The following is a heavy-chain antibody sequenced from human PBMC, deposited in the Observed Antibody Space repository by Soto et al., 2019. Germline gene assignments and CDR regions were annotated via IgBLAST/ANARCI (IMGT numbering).Heavy chain of an antibody. Sequence: GSLRPSCGASGFTFSSYAMHWVRQAPGKGLEWVAVISYDGSNKYYADSVKGRFTISRDNSKNTLYLQMNSLRAEDTAVYYCARDSEKLWLSGHYGMDVWGQGTTVTVSS. CDR3: ARDSEKLWLSGHYGMDV. CDR1: GFTFSSYA. CDR2: ISYDGSNK. J-gene: IGHJ6*02. V-gene: IGHV3-30-3*01. D-gene: IGHD5-18*01.